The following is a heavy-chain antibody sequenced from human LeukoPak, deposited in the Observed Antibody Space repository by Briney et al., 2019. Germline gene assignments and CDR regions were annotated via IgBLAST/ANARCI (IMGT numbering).Heavy chain of an antibody. Sequence: SETLSLTCAVSGASVSSHYWSWIRQSPGKGLEWIGRIYASGNTNYNPSLKSRVTMSVDTSKNQFSLKLSSVTAADTAMYYCASYSGSYAYYGCWGRGTLVTVSS. J-gene: IGHJ4*02. CDR3: ASYSGSYAYYGC. D-gene: IGHD1-26*01. CDR2: IYASGNT. V-gene: IGHV4-59*10. CDR1: GASVSSHY.